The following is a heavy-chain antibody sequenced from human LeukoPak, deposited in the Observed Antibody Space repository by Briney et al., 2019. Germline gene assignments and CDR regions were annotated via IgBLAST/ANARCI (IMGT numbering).Heavy chain of an antibody. CDR3: ARSRGYSYGYPPGVSAFDI. V-gene: IGHV1-24*01. D-gene: IGHD5-18*01. Sequence: ASVKVSCKVSGYTLTELSMHWVRQAPGKGLEWMGGFDPEDGETIYAQKFQGRVTITADKSTSTAYMELSSLRSEDTAVYYCARSRGYSYGYPPGVSAFDIWGQGTMVTVSS. J-gene: IGHJ3*02. CDR2: FDPEDGET. CDR1: GYTLTELS.